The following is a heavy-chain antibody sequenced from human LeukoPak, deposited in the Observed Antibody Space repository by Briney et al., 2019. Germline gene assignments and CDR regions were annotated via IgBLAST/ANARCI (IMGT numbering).Heavy chain of an antibody. CDR2: ISVIGSIP. CDR1: GFTFSNYE. V-gene: IGHV3-48*03. Sequence: GGSLRLSCRASGFTFSNYEMQWVRQAAGKGVEWVSYISVIGSIPYYAASVIGRFTISRYNSTISLFLQMNSLRVGYTAVYYCARDWKTAATPRYDVLDPWGQGTLVTVSS. D-gene: IGHD2-21*02. J-gene: IGHJ5*02. CDR3: ARDWKTAATPRYDVLDP.